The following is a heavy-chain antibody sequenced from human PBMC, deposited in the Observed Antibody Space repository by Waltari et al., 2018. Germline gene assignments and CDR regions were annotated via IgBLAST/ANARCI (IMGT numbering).Heavy chain of an antibody. J-gene: IGHJ4*02. CDR2: IYYSGST. V-gene: IGHV4-59*01. CDR3: ARGTSIVVVIN. CDR1: GGSISSYY. D-gene: IGHD3-22*01. Sequence: QVQLQESGPGLVKPSETLSLTCPVSGGSISSYYWSWIRQPPGKGLEWIGYIYYSGSTNYNPSLKSRVTISVDTSKNQFSLKLSSVTAADTAVYYCARGTSIVVVINWGQGTLVTVSS.